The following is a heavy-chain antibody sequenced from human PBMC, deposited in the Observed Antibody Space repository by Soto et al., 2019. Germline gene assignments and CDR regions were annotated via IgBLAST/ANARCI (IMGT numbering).Heavy chain of an antibody. V-gene: IGHV3-30-3*01. CDR1: GFTFSSYA. CDR3: ARVRCTNGVCRYYYYGMDV. J-gene: IGHJ6*02. CDR2: ISYDGSNK. D-gene: IGHD2-8*01. Sequence: QVQLVESGGGVVQPGRSLRLSCAASGFTFSSYAMHWVRQAPGKGLEWVAVISYDGSNKYYADSVKGRFTISRDNSKNTLYQQMNSLRAEDTAVYYCARVRCTNGVCRYYYYGMDVWGQGTTVTVSS.